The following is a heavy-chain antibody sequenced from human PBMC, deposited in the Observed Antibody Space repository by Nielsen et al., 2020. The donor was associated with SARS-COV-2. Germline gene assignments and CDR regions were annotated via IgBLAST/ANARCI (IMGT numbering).Heavy chain of an antibody. J-gene: IGHJ4*02. CDR2: INTNTGNP. V-gene: IGHV7-4-1*02. CDR3: ARVTRGGKTDY. CDR1: GYTFTGYY. Sequence: ASVKVSCKASGYTFTGYYMHWVRQAPGQGLEWMGWINTNTGNPTYAQGFTGRFVFSLDTSVSTAYLQISSLKAEDTAVYYCARVTRGGKTDYWGQGTLVTVSS. D-gene: IGHD3-16*01.